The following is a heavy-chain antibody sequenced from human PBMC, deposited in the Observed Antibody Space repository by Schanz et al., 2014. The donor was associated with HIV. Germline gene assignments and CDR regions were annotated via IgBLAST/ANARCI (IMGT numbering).Heavy chain of an antibody. V-gene: IGHV3-33*06. Sequence: QVQLVESGGGVVQPGRSLRLSCAASGFTFSSYDMHWVRQAPGKGLEWVAVIWYDGSNKYYADSVKGRFTISRDNSKNTLYLQMNSLRTEDTALYYCAKGASPYHDSSGFYPDYWSQGTLVTVSS. CDR3: AKGASPYHDSSGFYPDY. CDR2: IWYDGSNK. J-gene: IGHJ4*02. D-gene: IGHD3-22*01. CDR1: GFTFSSYD.